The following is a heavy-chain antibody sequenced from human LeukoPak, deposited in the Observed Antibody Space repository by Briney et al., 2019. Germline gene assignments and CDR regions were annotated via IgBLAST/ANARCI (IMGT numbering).Heavy chain of an antibody. CDR2: INHSGST. J-gene: IGHJ6*03. D-gene: IGHD2-2*01. CDR3: ARRVCSSTSCPLYYYYMDV. V-gene: IGHV4-39*07. CDR1: GGSISSSSYY. Sequence: SETLSLTCTVSGGSISSSSYYWSWIRQPPGKGLEWIGEINHSGSTDYNPSLKSRVTISVDTSRNQFSLKLSSVTAADTAVYYCARRVCSSTSCPLYYYYMDVWGKGTTVTISS.